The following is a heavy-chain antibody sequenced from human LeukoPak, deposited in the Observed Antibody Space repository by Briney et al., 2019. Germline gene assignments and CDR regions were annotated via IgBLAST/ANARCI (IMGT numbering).Heavy chain of an antibody. D-gene: IGHD3-10*01. V-gene: IGHV3-23*01. CDR3: AKSRGSGSKMARGVNFDY. CDR2: ISGSGGGSST. Sequence: GGSLRLSCAASGFTFSSSAMSWVRQAPGKGLEWVSGISGSGGGSSTYYADSVKGRFTISRDNSKNTLYVRMNSLRAEDTAVYYCAKSRGSGSKMARGVNFDYWGQGTLVTVSS. CDR1: GFTFSSSA. J-gene: IGHJ4*02.